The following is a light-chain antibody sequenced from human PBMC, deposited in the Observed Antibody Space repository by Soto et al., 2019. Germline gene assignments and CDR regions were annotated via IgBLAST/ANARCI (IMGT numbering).Light chain of an antibody. CDR1: SSDVGGYNY. CDR3: SSYTGSSTHGV. J-gene: IGLJ3*02. CDR2: DVS. Sequence: QSALPQPASVSGSPGQSITISCTGTSSDVGGYNYVSWYQQHPGKAPKLMIYDVSNRPSGVSNRFSGSKSGNTASLTISGLQAEYEADYYCSSYTGSSTHGVFGGGTKVTVL. V-gene: IGLV2-14*01.